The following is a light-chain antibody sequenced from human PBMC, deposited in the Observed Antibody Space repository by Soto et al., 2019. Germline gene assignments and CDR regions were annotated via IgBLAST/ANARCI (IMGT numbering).Light chain of an antibody. J-gene: IGLJ1*01. CDR1: SSDVGGYNY. CDR2: EVS. CDR3: SSYTSSSTYV. V-gene: IGLV2-14*01. Sequence: QSALPQPAAVSGSPGQSITISCTGTSSDVGGYNYVSWYQQHPGKAPKLMIYEVSNRPSGVSNRFSDSKSVNTASLTISGLQAEDEADYYCSSYTSSSTYVFGTGTKLTVL.